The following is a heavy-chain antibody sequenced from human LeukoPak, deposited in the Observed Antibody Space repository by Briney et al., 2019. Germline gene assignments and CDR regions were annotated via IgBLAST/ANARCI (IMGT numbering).Heavy chain of an antibody. J-gene: IGHJ2*01. CDR2: IDSDGTTT. V-gene: IGHV3-74*01. CDR1: GFTFGRYW. D-gene: IGHD2/OR15-2a*01. CDR3: ARNIGWYFDL. Sequence: GGSLRLSCAASGFTFGRYWMHWVRQAPGEGLVWVSRIDSDGTTTNYADSVKGRFTTSRDDAQNTLYLQMNSLRAEDTAVYYCARNIGWYFDLWGRGTLVTVSS.